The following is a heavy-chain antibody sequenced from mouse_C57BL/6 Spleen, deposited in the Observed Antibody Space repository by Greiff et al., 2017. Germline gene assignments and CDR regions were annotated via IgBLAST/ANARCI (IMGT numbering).Heavy chain of an antibody. CDR3: ARYGNSFDD. J-gene: IGHJ2*01. V-gene: IGHV1-54*01. D-gene: IGHD2-1*01. CDR2: IIPGSGGT. CDR1: GYAFTNYL. Sequence: VKLMESGAELVRPGTSVKVSCKASGYAFTNYLIEWVKQRPGQGLEWIGVIIPGSGGTNYNEKFKGKRTLTADKSSSTAYMQRSSLTSEDTAVYFWARYGNSFDDWGQGTTLTVSS.